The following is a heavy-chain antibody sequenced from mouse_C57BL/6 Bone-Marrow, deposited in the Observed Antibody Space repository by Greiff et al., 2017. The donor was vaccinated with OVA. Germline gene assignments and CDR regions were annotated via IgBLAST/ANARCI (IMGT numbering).Heavy chain of an antibody. Sequence: EVQLQQSVAELVRPGASVKLSCTASGFHIKTTYMHWVKPRPEQGLEWIGRIDPANGHTTYAPKFQGKATLTAATSSNTAYLQLSSLRPKDTAIYYCAGGKYDYNYFDYGGQGTTLTVSS. CDR3: AGGKYDYNYFDY. CDR1: GFHIKTTY. V-gene: IGHV14-3*01. J-gene: IGHJ2*01. D-gene: IGHD2-4*01. CDR2: IDPANGHT.